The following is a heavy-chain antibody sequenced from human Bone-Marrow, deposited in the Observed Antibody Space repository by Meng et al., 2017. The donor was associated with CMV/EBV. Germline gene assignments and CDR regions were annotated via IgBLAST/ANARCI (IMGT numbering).Heavy chain of an antibody. CDR3: ARGHFWGSYHYYYYYGMDV. CDR2: ISSSGSTI. Sequence: GESLKISCAASGFTFSSYEMNWVRQAPGKGLEWVSYISSSGSTIYYADSVKGRFTISRDNAKNSLYLQMNSLRAEDTAVYYRARGHFWGSYHYYYYYGMDVWGQGTTVTVSS. D-gene: IGHD3-3*02. V-gene: IGHV3-48*03. J-gene: IGHJ6*02. CDR1: GFTFSSYE.